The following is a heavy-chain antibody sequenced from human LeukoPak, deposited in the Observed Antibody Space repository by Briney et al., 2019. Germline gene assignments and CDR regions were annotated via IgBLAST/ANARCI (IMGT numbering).Heavy chain of an antibody. J-gene: IGHJ5*02. V-gene: IGHV4-61*02. CDR2: IYTSGST. D-gene: IGHD3-10*01. Sequence: SETLSLTCTVSGGSISSGSYYWSWIRQPAGKGLEWIGRIYTSGSTNYNPSLKSRVTISVDTSKNQFSLKLSSVTVADTAVYYCARDFGYYGSGSRGFVFDPWGQGTLVTVSS. CDR3: ARDFGYYGSGSRGFVFDP. CDR1: GGSISSGSYY.